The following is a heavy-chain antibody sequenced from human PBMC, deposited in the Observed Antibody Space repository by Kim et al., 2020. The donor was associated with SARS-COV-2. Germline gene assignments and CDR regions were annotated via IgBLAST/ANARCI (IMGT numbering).Heavy chain of an antibody. V-gene: IGHV3-7*01. CDR2: IKPDGSVQ. CDR1: GFTFSTYW. CDR3: TGGGYNGY. Sequence: GGSLRLSCAASGFTFSTYWMTLVRQAPGKGLEWLANIKPDGSVQYYVDSVRGRFTISRDNSKRSLYLEMNSLRADDTAVYYCTGGGYNGYWGQGTLVTVS. D-gene: IGHD1-26*01. J-gene: IGHJ4*02.